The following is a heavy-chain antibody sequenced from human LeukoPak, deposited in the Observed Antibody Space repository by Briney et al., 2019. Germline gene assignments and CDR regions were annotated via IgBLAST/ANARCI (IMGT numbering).Heavy chain of an antibody. CDR2: INHSGST. D-gene: IGHD1-26*01. V-gene: IGHV4-34*01. J-gene: IGHJ4*02. Sequence: SETLSLTCAVYGGSFSGYYWSWIRQPPGKGLEWIGEINHSGSTDYNPSLKSRVTISVDTSKNQFSLKMSSVTAADTAVYYCARGRTEWEDFDYWGQGTLVTVSS. CDR3: ARGRTEWEDFDY. CDR1: GGSFSGYY.